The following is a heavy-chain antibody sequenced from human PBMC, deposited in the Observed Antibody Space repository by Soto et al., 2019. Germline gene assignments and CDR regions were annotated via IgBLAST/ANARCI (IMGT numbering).Heavy chain of an antibody. CDR1: GFTFSSYG. CDR2: ISYDGSNK. Sequence: PGGSLRLSCAASGFTFSSYGMHWVRQAPSKGLEWVAVISYDGSNKYYADSVKGRFTISRDNSKNTLYLQMNSLRAEDTAVYYCAKLLELLSGYDFEVTYFDYWGQGTLVTVSS. J-gene: IGHJ4*02. D-gene: IGHD5-12*01. V-gene: IGHV3-30*18. CDR3: AKLLELLSGYDFEVTYFDY.